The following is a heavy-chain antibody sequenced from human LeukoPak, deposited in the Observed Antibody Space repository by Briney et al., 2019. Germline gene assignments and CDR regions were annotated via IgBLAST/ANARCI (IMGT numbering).Heavy chain of an antibody. CDR3: ARERAFYYFDY. V-gene: IGHV3-64*01. CDR2: VVGNGGTT. J-gene: IGHJ4*02. CDR1: GFTFTTYT. Sequence: PGGSLRLSCAASGFTFTTYTIHWVRQAPGEGLEYVSAVVGNGGTTYYANSVKGRFTISRDSSKNTVYLQMGSLRAEDTAVYYCARERAFYYFDYWGQGALVTVSS.